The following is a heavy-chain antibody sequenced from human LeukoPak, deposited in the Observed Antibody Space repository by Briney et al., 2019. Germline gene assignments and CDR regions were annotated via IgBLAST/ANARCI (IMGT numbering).Heavy chain of an antibody. Sequence: AGSLRLSCAASGCTFSSYAMSWVRQAPGKGLEWVWAISDSGGSTYYADFVRRRFTISRDNSKNTLYLQMNSLRAEDTAVYYCARQGRVEYQLLKYFDYWGQGTLVTVSS. CDR1: GCTFSSYA. V-gene: IGHV3-23*01. CDR2: ISDSGGST. J-gene: IGHJ4*02. D-gene: IGHD2-2*01. CDR3: ARQGRVEYQLLKYFDY.